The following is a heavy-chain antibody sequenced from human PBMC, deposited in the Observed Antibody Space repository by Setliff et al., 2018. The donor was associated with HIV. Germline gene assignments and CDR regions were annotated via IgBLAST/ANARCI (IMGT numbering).Heavy chain of an antibody. V-gene: IGHV4-31*03. CDR1: GGSISSGAYF. Sequence: NPSETLSLTCTVSGGSISSGAYFWSWIRQHPGKGLEWIGYIYYSGSTYYNPSLKSRVTISVDTSKNQFSLKVSSVTAADTALYYCARDTQYIGYVGYFDLWGRGTLVTVSS. CDR2: IYYSGST. CDR3: ARDTQYIGYVGYFDL. J-gene: IGHJ2*01. D-gene: IGHD5-12*01.